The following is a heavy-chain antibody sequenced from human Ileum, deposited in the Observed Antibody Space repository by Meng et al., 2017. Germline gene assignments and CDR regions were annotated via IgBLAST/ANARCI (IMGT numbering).Heavy chain of an antibody. CDR2: ISGDGSFV. CDR3: GADY. V-gene: IGHV3-21*01. Sequence: EVQGVESGGGPVKAGGSLRLSCVVPGFPLGAYGIDWVRRAPGKGLEWVSSISGDGSFVDYSGSVKGRFTVSRDNAKNSLYLEMNRLRADDSAVCYCGADYWGQGTLVTVSS. CDR1: GFPLGAYG. J-gene: IGHJ4*02.